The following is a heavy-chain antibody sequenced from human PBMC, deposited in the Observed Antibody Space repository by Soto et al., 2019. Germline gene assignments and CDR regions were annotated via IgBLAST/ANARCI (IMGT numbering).Heavy chain of an antibody. CDR2: ISSNSSYI. Sequence: RRSRRRSSASSGFTVRSFTMNWVRHAPGKGLEWVSTISSNSSYIYYTDALRGRFTIYRDNAKNSLHLQMNSLRAEDTAVYYCTRDASRDSSARGWFDPWGPGTLVTVSS. CDR1: GFTVRSFT. J-gene: IGHJ5*02. V-gene: IGHV3-21*01. CDR3: TRDASRDSSARGWFDP. D-gene: IGHD6-13*01.